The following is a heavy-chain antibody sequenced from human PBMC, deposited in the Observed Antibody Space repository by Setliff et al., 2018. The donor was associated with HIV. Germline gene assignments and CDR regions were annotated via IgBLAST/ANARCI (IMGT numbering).Heavy chain of an antibody. CDR1: GGSFSDYS. J-gene: IGHJ6*03. CDR3: ARGRCSGGACSGRYSYLHIDV. CDR2: IYHSGRT. V-gene: IGHV4-34*01. Sequence: PSETLSLTCAVYGGSFSDYSWTWIRRPPGKGPEWIGEIYHSGRTDHNPSLTSRVTMSIDSSKNQFSLRLSSVAVTDTAVYYCARGRCSGGACSGRYSYLHIDVWAKGTTVTVS. D-gene: IGHD6-19*01.